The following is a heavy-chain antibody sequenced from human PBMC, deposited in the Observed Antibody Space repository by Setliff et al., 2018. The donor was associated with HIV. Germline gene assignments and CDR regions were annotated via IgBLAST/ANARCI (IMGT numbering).Heavy chain of an antibody. D-gene: IGHD6-13*01. Sequence: SETLSLTCAVYGGSFSDYYWSWIRQPPGKGLEWVGEITHRGSTNYNPSLQSRLSISVDTSKNQFSLKLNSLTAADTAVYYCARGGDSSSWYWGRWFDPWGQGTLVTVSS. J-gene: IGHJ5*02. CDR3: ARGGDSSSWYWGRWFDP. CDR2: ITHRGST. V-gene: IGHV4-34*01. CDR1: GGSFSDYY.